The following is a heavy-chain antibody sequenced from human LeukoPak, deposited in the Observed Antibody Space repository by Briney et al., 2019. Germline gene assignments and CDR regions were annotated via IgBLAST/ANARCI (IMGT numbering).Heavy chain of an antibody. CDR3: ARGRYCLSSKCYLDL. CDR2: IKTDTGNP. J-gene: IGHJ4*02. V-gene: IGHV7-4-1*02. CDR1: GYTFTTYA. D-gene: IGHD2-2*01. Sequence: ASVKVPCKASGYTFTTYAMNWVRQAPGQGLEWMGWIKTDTGNPTYAQGFTGRFVFSLDTSVSTAYLQISSLTAEDTAVYYCARGRYCLSSKCYLDLWGQGTLVTVSS.